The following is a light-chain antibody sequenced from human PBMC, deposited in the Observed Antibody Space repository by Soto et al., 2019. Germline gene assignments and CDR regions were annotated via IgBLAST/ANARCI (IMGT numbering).Light chain of an antibody. V-gene: IGKV1-12*01. Sequence: DIQMTQSPSSVSASVGDRVTITCRASQAISNWVAWYQQKPGKAPNLLIYGASSVQSGVPSRFSGSGSGTDVTLTINSLQPEDSATYYCQQTYRFPLTFGGGTQVEIK. CDR1: QAISNW. CDR2: GAS. J-gene: IGKJ4*01. CDR3: QQTYRFPLT.